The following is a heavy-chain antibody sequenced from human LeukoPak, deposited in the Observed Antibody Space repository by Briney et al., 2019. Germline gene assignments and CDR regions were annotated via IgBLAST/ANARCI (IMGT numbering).Heavy chain of an antibody. CDR1: GFTFSNAW. D-gene: IGHD3-22*01. J-gene: IGHJ4*02. CDR3: TYYYDSSGYPTFDY. Sequence: PGGSLRLSCAASGFTFSNAWMNWVRQAPGKGLEWVGRIKSKTDGGTTDYAAPVKGRFTISRDDSKNTLYLQMNSLKSEDTAIYYCTYYYDSSGYPTFDYWGQGTLVTVSS. CDR2: IKSKTDGGTT. V-gene: IGHV3-15*01.